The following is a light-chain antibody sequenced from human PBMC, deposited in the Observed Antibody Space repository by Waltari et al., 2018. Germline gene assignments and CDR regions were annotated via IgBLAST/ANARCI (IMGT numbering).Light chain of an antibody. CDR1: QTINKY. CDR2: VVS. Sequence: DIQMTQSASSLSASVGDRVTITCRASQTINKYLNWYQQKPGKAPKVLISVVSYLHTGVPSRFSGSGSGTDFTLTISSLQPEDFATYYCQQSDSLPLTFGGGTKVEIK. J-gene: IGKJ4*01. CDR3: QQSDSLPLT. V-gene: IGKV1-39*01.